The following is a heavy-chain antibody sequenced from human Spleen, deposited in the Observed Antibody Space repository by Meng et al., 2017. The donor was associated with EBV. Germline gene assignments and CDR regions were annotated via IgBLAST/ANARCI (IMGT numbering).Heavy chain of an antibody. V-gene: IGHV3-11*01. J-gene: IGHJ4*02. D-gene: IGHD6-6*01. CDR3: ARTARTPDS. CDR2: ISGSGSDI. Sequence: QVQLVEFGGGLVKPGGCLSLSCAASGFGLSDFYMTWIRQPPGKGLGWVSYISGSGSDISYRDSVKGRFTVSRDNAKNSLYLQMSSLRAEDTAVYYCARTARTPDSWGQGTLVTVSS. CDR1: GFGLSDFY.